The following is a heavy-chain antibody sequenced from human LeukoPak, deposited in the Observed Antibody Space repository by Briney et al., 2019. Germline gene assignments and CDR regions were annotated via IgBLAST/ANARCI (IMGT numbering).Heavy chain of an antibody. Sequence: GGTLRLSCAASGFTFSSYSMSWVRQAPGKGLEWVSAISGSGGSTYYADSVKRRFTISRDNPKKTLYLQMNSLRAEDTAVYYCAKDIHGSYCTNGVCYTPPDYWGQGTLVTVSS. CDR3: AKDIHGSYCTNGVCYTPPDY. CDR2: ISGSGGST. CDR1: GFTFSSYS. V-gene: IGHV3-23*01. J-gene: IGHJ4*02. D-gene: IGHD2-8*01.